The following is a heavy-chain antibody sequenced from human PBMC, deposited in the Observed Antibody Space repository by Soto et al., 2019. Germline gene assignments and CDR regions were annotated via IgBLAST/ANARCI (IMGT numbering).Heavy chain of an antibody. CDR3: AKDMIAAPPAHYYYYGMDV. CDR1: GFTFDDYT. D-gene: IGHD6-13*01. J-gene: IGHJ6*02. Sequence: GGSLRLSCAASGFTFDDYTMHWVRQAPGKGLEWVSLISWDGGSTYYADSVKGRFTISRDNSKNSLYLQMNSLRTEDTALYYCAKDMIAAPPAHYYYYGMDVWGHGTTVTVSS. V-gene: IGHV3-43*01. CDR2: ISWDGGST.